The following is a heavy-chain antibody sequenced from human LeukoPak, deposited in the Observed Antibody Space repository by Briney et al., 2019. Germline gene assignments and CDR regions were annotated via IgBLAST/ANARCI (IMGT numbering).Heavy chain of an antibody. J-gene: IGHJ3*02. Sequence: SETLSLTWTVAGGSISGYYWTWIRQPPGKGLEWIGYIYHSGSTTYNPSLKSRVTTSVDMSKNQFYLKLTSVTAADAAVYYCARDPVKRAGGILAFDIWGQGTMVTVSS. D-gene: IGHD4-23*01. CDR2: IYHSGST. V-gene: IGHV4-59*01. CDR3: ARDPVKRAGGILAFDI. CDR1: GGSISGYY.